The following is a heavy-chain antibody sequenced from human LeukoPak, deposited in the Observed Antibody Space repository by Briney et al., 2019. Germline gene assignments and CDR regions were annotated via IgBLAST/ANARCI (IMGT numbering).Heavy chain of an antibody. CDR1: GGTFSSYA. CDR2: IIPIFGTA. V-gene: IGHV1-69*13. Sequence: SVKVSCTASGGTFSSYAISWVRQAPGQGLEWMGGIIPIFGTANCAQKFQGRVTITADESTSTAYMELSSLRSEDTAVYYCARARQQLVQDGMDVWGQGTTVTVSS. CDR3: ARARQQLVQDGMDV. J-gene: IGHJ6*02. D-gene: IGHD6-13*01.